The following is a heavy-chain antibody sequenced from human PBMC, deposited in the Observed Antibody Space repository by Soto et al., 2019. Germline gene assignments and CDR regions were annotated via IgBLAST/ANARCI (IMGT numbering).Heavy chain of an antibody. J-gene: IGHJ4*02. CDR2: TYYRSKWYN. V-gene: IGHV6-1*01. CDR1: GDSVSGNSVA. D-gene: IGHD3-3*01. CDR3: ARAGTTIFGMAPHFGC. Sequence: SQTLSLTCAMSGDSVSGNSVALNWIRQSASRGLEWLGRTYYRSKWYNTYAESVKSRININPDTSKNQFSLQLNSVTPEDTAVYYCARAGTTIFGMAPHFGCGGQGTLGTGCS.